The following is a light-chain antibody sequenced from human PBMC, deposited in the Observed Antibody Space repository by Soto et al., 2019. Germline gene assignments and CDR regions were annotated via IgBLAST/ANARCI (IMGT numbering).Light chain of an antibody. CDR1: SSDVGGYNY. CDR2: EVT. Sequence: QSVLTQPPSASGSPGQSVTISCTGTSSDVGGYNYVSWYQQHPGKAPKLMIYEVTKRPSGVPDRFSGSKSGNTASLTVSGLLAEDEADYYCYSYAGNIRLFGTGTKLTVL. J-gene: IGLJ1*01. V-gene: IGLV2-8*01. CDR3: YSYAGNIRL.